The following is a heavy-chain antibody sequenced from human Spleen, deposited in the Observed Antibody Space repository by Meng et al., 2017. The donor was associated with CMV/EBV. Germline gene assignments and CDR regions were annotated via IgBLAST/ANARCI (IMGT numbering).Heavy chain of an antibody. CDR2: IWYDGSNK. CDR1: GGTFKNFW. J-gene: IGHJ4*02. D-gene: IGHD6-6*01. Sequence: GESLKISCAVSGGTFKNFWMTWVRQAPGKGLEWVAVIWYDGSNKYYADSVRGRFTFSRDNSKNSLYLQMNSLRVEDTAVYYCARDAYSSSSYFDCWGQGTLVTVSS. CDR3: ARDAYSSSSYFDC. V-gene: IGHV3-33*08.